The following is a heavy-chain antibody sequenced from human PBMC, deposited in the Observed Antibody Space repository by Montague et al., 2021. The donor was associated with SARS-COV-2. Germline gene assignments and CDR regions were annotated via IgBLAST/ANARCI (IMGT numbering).Heavy chain of an antibody. J-gene: IGHJ6*03. CDR2: IYHTGST. CDR1: GGSISSSSYY. Sequence: SETLSLTCTVSGGSISSSSYYWGWIRQPPGKGLEWIGEIYHTGSTNYNPSLKSRVTISVDTSKNQFSLKLRSVTAADTAAYYCARGRIELSMIVVVMTGASYYMDVWGKGTTVTVPS. D-gene: IGHD3-22*01. V-gene: IGHV4-39*07. CDR3: ARGRIELSMIVVVMTGASYYMDV.